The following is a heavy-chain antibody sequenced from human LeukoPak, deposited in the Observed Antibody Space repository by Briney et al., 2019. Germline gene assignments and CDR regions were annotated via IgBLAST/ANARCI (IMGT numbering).Heavy chain of an antibody. CDR2: ISAYDGGT. CDR1: GYSFTSYA. Sequence: GASVKVSCKASGYSFTSYAYNWVRRAPGQGLEWMGWISAYDGGTKYAQDLQGRVTMTTDTSTRTAYMELTRLTSDDTAVYYCARDPLTSTWSPYYFTLDVWGQGTTVSVSS. CDR3: ARDPLTSTWSPYYFTLDV. D-gene: IGHD6-13*01. V-gene: IGHV1-18*01. J-gene: IGHJ6*02.